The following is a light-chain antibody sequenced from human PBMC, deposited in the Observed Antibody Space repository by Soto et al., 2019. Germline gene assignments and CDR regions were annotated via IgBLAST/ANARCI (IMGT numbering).Light chain of an antibody. CDR2: EVS. Sequence: QSALTQPASVSGSPSQSITISCTGTSSDIGAYNYVSWYQHHPGKAPKFMMYEVSYRPSGVSNRFSGSKSGNTASLTISGLQAEDEADYYCSSYTSTATILFGGGTQLTVL. CDR3: SSYTSTATIL. V-gene: IGLV2-14*01. J-gene: IGLJ2*01. CDR1: SSDIGAYNY.